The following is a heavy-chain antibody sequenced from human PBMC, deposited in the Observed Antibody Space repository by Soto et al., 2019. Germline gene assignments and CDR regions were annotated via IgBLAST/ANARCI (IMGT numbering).Heavy chain of an antibody. J-gene: IGHJ5*02. CDR2: FDPEDGET. CDR1: GNTLTEIS. D-gene: IGHD1-1*01. V-gene: IGHV1-24*01. CDR3: ATAFFSGTWFDP. Sequence: ASGKGSCKVSGNTLTEISLKWVRPAPGKGLEWMGGFDPEDGETIYAQKFQGRVTMTEDTSTDTAYMELSSLRSEDTAVYYCATAFFSGTWFDPWGQGTLVTVSS.